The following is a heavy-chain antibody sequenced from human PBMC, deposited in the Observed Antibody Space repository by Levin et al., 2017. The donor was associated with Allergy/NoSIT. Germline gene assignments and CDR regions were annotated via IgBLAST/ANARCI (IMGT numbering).Heavy chain of an antibody. D-gene: IGHD3-22*01. CDR3: TRVEYHYDSSGYTLDASDI. CDR1: GESFSDAY. J-gene: IGHJ3*02. V-gene: IGHV4-34*01. CDR2: ISHGGSP. Sequence: SQTLSLTCAVYGESFSDAYCSWIRQSPGKGLEWIGEISHGGSPNYNPSLKSRVTMSLDTSKNQFSLRLNSVTAADTAVYYCTRVEYHYDSSGYTLDASDIWGQGTMVTVSS.